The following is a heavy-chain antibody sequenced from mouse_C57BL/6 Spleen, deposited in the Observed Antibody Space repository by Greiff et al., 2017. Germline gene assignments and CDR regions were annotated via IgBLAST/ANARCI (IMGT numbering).Heavy chain of an antibody. V-gene: IGHV1-26*01. CDR3: ARQTVFDY. Sequence: VQLQQSGPELVKPGASVKISCKASGYTFTDYYMNWVKQSHGKSLEWIGDINPNNGGTSYNQKFKGKATLTVDKSSSTAYMELRSLTSEDSAVYYCARQTVFDYWGQGTTLTVSS. D-gene: IGHD1-1*01. CDR1: GYTFTDYY. CDR2: INPNNGGT. J-gene: IGHJ2*01.